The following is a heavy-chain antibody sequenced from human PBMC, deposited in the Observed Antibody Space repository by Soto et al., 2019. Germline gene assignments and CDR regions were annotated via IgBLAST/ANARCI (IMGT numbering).Heavy chain of an antibody. J-gene: IGHJ6*02. Sequence: SLRLSCAASGFTFSSYAMHWVRQAPGKGLEWVAVISYDGSNKYYADSVKGRFTISRDNSKNTLYLQMNSLRAEDTAVYYCARDRVTVATNGMDVWGQGTTVTVSS. V-gene: IGHV3-30-3*01. CDR3: ARDRVTVATNGMDV. CDR1: GFTFSSYA. D-gene: IGHD5-12*01. CDR2: ISYDGSNK.